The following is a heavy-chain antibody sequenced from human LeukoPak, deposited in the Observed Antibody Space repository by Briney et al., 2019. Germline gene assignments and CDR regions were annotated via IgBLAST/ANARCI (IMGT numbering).Heavy chain of an antibody. CDR2: INHSGST. D-gene: IGHD6-6*01. V-gene: IGHV4-34*01. Sequence: SETLSFTCAVYGGSFSGYYWSWLRQPPGKGLEWIGEINHSGSTNYNPSLKSRVTISVDTSKNQFSLKLSSVTAADTAVYYCARGRYSSSPYFDYWGQGTLVTVSS. J-gene: IGHJ4*02. CDR3: ARGRYSSSPYFDY. CDR1: GGSFSGYY.